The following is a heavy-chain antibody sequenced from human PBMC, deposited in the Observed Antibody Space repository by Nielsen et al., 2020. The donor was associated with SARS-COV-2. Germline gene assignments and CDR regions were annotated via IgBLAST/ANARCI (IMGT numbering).Heavy chain of an antibody. CDR3: ARDGSGWYIGY. J-gene: IGHJ4*02. V-gene: IGHV3-48*01. D-gene: IGHD6-19*01. Sequence: GESLKISCAASGFTFNTYAMNWVRQAPGKGLEWVAYISASSANIHYAASVNGRFTVSRDNAKNSLYLQMNSLRAEDTAVYYCARDGSGWYIGYWGQGTLVTVSS. CDR2: ISASSANI. CDR1: GFTFNTYA.